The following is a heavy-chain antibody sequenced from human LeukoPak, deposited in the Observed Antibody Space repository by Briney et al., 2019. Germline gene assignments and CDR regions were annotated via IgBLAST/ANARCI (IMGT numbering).Heavy chain of an antibody. CDR3: AKAPRFGDHAAEYFYYYMDV. Sequence: GGSLRLSCAASGFTFSSYAMSWVRQAPGKGLEWVSSIPRNGGSTYYADSVKGRFTISRDNSKNTLYVQMNSLRVDDTAVYYCAKAPRFGDHAAEYFYYYMDVWCKGTTVTVSS. D-gene: IGHD3-16*01. J-gene: IGHJ6*03. V-gene: IGHV3-23*01. CDR2: IPRNGGST. CDR1: GFTFSSYA.